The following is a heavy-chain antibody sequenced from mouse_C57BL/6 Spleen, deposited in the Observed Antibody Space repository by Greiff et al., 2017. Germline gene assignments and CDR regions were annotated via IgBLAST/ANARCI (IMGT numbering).Heavy chain of an antibody. CDR3: ARYSFDY. CDR2: IYPGSGNT. Sequence: VQGVESGAELVRPGASVKLSCKASGYTFTDYYINWVKQRPGQGLEWISRIYPGSGNTYYNEKFNGKATLTAEKSSSTAYMQLSSLTAEDSSVYFCARYSFDYWGQGTTLTVSS. CDR1: GYTFTDYY. J-gene: IGHJ2*01. V-gene: IGHV1-76*01.